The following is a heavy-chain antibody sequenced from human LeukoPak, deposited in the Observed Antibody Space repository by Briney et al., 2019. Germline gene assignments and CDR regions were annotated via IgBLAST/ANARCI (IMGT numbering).Heavy chain of an antibody. D-gene: IGHD3-22*01. V-gene: IGHV3-33*01. CDR3: ARDPAPYYERSGFDL. J-gene: IGHJ4*02. CDR2: IWYDGSNE. Sequence: GRSLRLSCAASGFTFSSYGIHWVRQAPGKGLEWVAVIWYDGSNEYYADSVKGRFTISRDNSKNTLFLQMNSLRAEDTAVYFCARDPAPYYERSGFDLWGQGTLVTVSS. CDR1: GFTFSSYG.